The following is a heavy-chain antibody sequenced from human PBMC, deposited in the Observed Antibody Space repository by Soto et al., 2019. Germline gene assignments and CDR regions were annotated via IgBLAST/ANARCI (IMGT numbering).Heavy chain of an antibody. V-gene: IGHV4-31*03. CDR3: VRTRTAGSCPFDS. Sequence: SETLSLTCTVSRGSISSGGYYWSWVRQQPGKGLEWIGYIYYSGSTFYNRSLRSRVTISVDTSKNQFSLKMTSVTAADTAVYYCVRTRTAGSCPFDSWGQGTLVTVS. CDR2: IYYSGST. J-gene: IGHJ4*02. D-gene: IGHD2-15*01. CDR1: RGSISSGGYY.